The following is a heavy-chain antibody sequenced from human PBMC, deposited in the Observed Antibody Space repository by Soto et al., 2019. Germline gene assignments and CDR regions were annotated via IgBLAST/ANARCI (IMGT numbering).Heavy chain of an antibody. CDR1: GFTFNNYA. CDR3: AKGRGGSGSLTPRIDF. CDR2: ISGGGDTT. Sequence: VQLLASGGGMVQPGGSLRLSCAASGFTFNNYAMTWVRQAPGKGLEWVSAISGGGDTTSYADSVKGRFTVSRDGSKNTLHLQMSSLRAEDTALYYCAKGRGGSGSLTPRIDFWGQGTLVTVSS. V-gene: IGHV3-23*01. D-gene: IGHD3-10*01. J-gene: IGHJ4*02.